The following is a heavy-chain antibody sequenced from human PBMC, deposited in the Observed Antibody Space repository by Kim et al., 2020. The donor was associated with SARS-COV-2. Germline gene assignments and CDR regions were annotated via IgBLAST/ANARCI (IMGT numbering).Heavy chain of an antibody. CDR2: INHSGST. CDR3: ARGSPARRIAYSSRLTPGANYLDY. J-gene: IGHJ4*02. Sequence: SETLSLTCAVYGGSFSGYYWSWIRQPPGKGLEWIGEINHSGSTNYNPSLKSRVTISVDTSKNQFSLKLSSVTAADTAVYYCARGSPARRIAYSSRLTPGANYLDYWGQGTLVTVSS. CDR1: GGSFSGYY. D-gene: IGHD6-13*01. V-gene: IGHV4-34*01.